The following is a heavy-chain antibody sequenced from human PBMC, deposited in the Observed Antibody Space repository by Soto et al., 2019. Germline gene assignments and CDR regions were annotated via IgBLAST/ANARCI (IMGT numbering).Heavy chain of an antibody. D-gene: IGHD3-22*01. CDR3: ARDPLYQYYYDSSGSHFDC. CDR2: INPSGGST. J-gene: IGHJ4*02. Sequence: GASVKVSCKASGYTFTSYYMHWVRQAPGQGLEWMGIINPSGGSTSYAQKFQGRVTMTRDTSTSTVYMELSSLRSEDTAVYYCARDPLYQYYYDSSGSHFDCWGQGTLVTVSS. CDR1: GYTFTSYY. V-gene: IGHV1-46*01.